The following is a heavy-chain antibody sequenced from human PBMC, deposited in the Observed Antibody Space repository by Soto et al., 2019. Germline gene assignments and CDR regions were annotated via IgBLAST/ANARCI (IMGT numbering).Heavy chain of an antibody. CDR3: VRPPRSTYYYYMDV. CDR2: MEHKEIT. V-gene: IGHV4-39*02. CDR1: GGSISSNSYY. J-gene: IGHJ6*03. Sequence: QVQLQESGPGLVKSSETLSLTCVVSGGSISSNSYYWGWIRQAPGRGLEWSGSMEHKEITFKHQSLESRVPMPVAMSKNHFDLELSSVTAADTAIYYCVRPPRSTYYYYMDVWAKGTMVTVS.